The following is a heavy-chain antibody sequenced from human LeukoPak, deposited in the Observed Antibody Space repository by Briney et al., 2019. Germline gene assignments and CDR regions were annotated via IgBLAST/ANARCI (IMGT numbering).Heavy chain of an antibody. Sequence: SGGSLRLSCAASGFTVSTYYMNWVRQAPGEGLEWVSIIYSDGTTYYADSVKGRFTISRDTSKNTLSLQMNSLGAEDTAVYFCARVGDHFHWNLDLWGRGTLVSVSS. CDR3: ARVGDHFHWNLDL. V-gene: IGHV3-53*01. CDR1: GFTVSTYY. J-gene: IGHJ2*01. CDR2: IYSDGTT. D-gene: IGHD3-3*02.